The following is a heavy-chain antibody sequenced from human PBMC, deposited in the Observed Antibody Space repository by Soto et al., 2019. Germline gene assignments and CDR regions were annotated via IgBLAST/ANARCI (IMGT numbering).Heavy chain of an antibody. CDR3: ASGRYTSGWDPDYFAY. CDR1: GFTFNNYW. D-gene: IGHD6-19*01. J-gene: IGHJ4*02. CDR2: IKQDGRDK. Sequence: EVQVVESGGGLVQPGGSLRLSCAVSGFTFNNYWMSWVRQAPGKGLEWVANIKQDGRDKYYVDSLTDRFTISRDNAKNSLYLQMNSLRAEGTAVYYCASGRYTSGWDPDYFAYWGQGTLVAVSS. V-gene: IGHV3-7*03.